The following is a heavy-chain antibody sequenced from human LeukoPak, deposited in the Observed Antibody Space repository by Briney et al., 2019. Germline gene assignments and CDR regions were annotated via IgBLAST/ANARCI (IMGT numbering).Heavy chain of an antibody. J-gene: IGHJ3*02. CDR3: AGGWLQWDDAFDI. Sequence: GGSLRLSCAASGFTFSDYYMSWIRQAPGKGLEWVSYISSSSGYTNYADSVKGRFTISRDNAKNSLYLQMNSLRAEDTAVYYCAGGWLQWDDAFDIWGQGTMVTVSS. V-gene: IGHV3-11*03. CDR1: GFTFSDYY. D-gene: IGHD5-24*01. CDR2: ISSSSGYT.